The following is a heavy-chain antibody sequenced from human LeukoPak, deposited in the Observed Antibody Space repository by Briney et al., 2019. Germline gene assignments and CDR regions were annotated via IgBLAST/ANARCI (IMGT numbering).Heavy chain of an antibody. J-gene: IGHJ4*02. CDR1: GFTFSSYG. D-gene: IGHD6-25*01. CDR3: AREDSGYGYYFDY. Sequence: PGGSLRLSCAASGFTFSSYGMHWVRQAPGKGLEWVAVIWYDGSNKYYADSVKGRFTISRDNSKNTLYLQMNSLRAEDTAVYYCAREDSGYGYYFDYWGQGTVVTVSS. CDR2: IWYDGSNK. V-gene: IGHV3-33*01.